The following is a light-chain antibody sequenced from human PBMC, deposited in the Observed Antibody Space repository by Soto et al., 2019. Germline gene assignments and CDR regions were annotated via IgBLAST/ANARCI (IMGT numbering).Light chain of an antibody. CDR3: TSFTGSSAPWV. Sequence: QSVLTQPASVSGSPGQSITISCTGTSSDVGAYNYVSWYQRHPGKAPKLMIYEVNHRPSGVSDRFSGSKSGNTASLTISGLQAEDEADYYCTSFTGSSAPWVFGGGTKLTVL. V-gene: IGLV2-14*01. J-gene: IGLJ3*02. CDR2: EVN. CDR1: SSDVGAYNY.